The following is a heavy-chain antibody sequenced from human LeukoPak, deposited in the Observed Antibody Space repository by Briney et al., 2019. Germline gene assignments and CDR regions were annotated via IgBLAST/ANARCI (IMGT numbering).Heavy chain of an antibody. CDR1: GYTFIGYY. Sequence: ASVKVSCKASGYTFIGYYMHWVRQAPGQGLEWMGWINPNSGGTNYAQKFQGRVTMTRDTSITTAYMELSRLGSDDTAIYYCARGYSSSSWVDYWGQGTLVTVSS. D-gene: IGHD6-6*01. V-gene: IGHV1-2*02. J-gene: IGHJ4*02. CDR2: INPNSGGT. CDR3: ARGYSSSSWVDY.